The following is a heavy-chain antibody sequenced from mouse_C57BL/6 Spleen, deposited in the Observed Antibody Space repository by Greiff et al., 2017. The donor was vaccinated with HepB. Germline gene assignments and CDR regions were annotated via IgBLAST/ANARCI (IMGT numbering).Heavy chain of an antibody. Sequence: QVQLQQSGPELVKPGASVKISCKASGYAFSSSWMNWVKQRPGKGLEWIGRIYPGDGDTNYNGKFKGKATLTADKSSSTAYMQLSSLTSEDSAVYFCSRIYYDYERYYFDYWGQGTTLTVSS. J-gene: IGHJ2*01. CDR1: GYAFSSSW. V-gene: IGHV1-82*01. CDR2: IYPGDGDT. CDR3: SRIYYDYERYYFDY. D-gene: IGHD2-4*01.